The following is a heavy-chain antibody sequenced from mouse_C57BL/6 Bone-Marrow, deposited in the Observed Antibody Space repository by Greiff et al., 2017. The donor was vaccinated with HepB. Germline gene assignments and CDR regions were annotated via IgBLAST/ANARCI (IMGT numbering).Heavy chain of an antibody. Sequence: VQLQESGAELVRPGASVKLSCKASGYTFTDYYINWVKQRPGQGLEWIARIYPGSGNTYYNEKFKGKATLTAEKSSSTAYMQLSRLTSEDSAVYFCARNHAYAMDYWGQGTSVTVSS. CDR1: GYTFTDYY. CDR3: ARNHAYAMDY. V-gene: IGHV1-76*01. J-gene: IGHJ4*01. CDR2: IYPGSGNT.